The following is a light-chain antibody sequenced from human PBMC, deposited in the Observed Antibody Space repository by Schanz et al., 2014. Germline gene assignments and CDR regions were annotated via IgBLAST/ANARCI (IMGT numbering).Light chain of an antibody. J-gene: IGKJ2*01. Sequence: EIVLTQSPGTLSFSPGERATLSCRATQNVDTSYLAWYQQKPGQAPRLLIYGASSRATGIPDRFSGSGSGTDFTLTISRLEPEDFAVYYCQQYGSSPYTFGQGTKLEIK. CDR2: GAS. CDR3: QQYGSSPYT. V-gene: IGKV3-20*01. CDR1: QNVDTSY.